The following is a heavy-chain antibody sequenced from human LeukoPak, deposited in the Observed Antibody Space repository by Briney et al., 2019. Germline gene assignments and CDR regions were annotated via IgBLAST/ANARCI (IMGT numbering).Heavy chain of an antibody. D-gene: IGHD1-26*01. CDR3: ARDSRADHKNTTPNGDIDY. V-gene: IGHV1-18*01. CDR2: ISAYNGNT. CDR1: GYTFTSYG. J-gene: IGHJ4*02. Sequence: ASVKVSCKASGYTFTSYGISWVRQAPGQGLEWMGWISAYNGNTNYAQKLQGRVTMTTDTSTSTAYMELRSLRSDDTAVYYCARDSRADHKNTTPNGDIDYWGQGTLVTVSS.